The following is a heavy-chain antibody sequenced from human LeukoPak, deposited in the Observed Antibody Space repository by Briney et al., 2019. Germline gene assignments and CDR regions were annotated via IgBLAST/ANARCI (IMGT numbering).Heavy chain of an antibody. CDR3: ARDLRGLPAQGVPAAIGWFDP. D-gene: IGHD2-2*01. CDR1: GGSISSGGYY. V-gene: IGHV4-31*03. Sequence: PSETLSLTCTVSGGSISSGGYYWSWIRQHPGKGLEWIGYIYYSGSTYYNPSLKSRVTISVDTSKNQFSLKLSSVTAADTAVYYCARDLRGLPAQGVPAAIGWFDPWGQGTLVTVSS. CDR2: IYYSGST. J-gene: IGHJ5*02.